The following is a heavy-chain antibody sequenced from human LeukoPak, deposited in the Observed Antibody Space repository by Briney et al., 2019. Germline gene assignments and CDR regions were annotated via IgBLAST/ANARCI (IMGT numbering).Heavy chain of an antibody. CDR1: GYTFTGYY. Sequence: SVKVSCKASGYTFTGYYLHWVRQAPGQGLEWMGWIIPIFGTANYAQKFQGRVTITADESTSTAYMELSSLRSEDTAVYYCARGAPDYGDYEVHWGQGTLVTVSS. V-gene: IGHV1-69*13. J-gene: IGHJ4*02. D-gene: IGHD4-17*01. CDR2: IIPIFGTA. CDR3: ARGAPDYGDYEVH.